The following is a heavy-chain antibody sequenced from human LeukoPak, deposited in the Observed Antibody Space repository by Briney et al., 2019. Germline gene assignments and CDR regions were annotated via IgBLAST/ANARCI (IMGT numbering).Heavy chain of an antibody. CDR2: IHTSGST. Sequence: SGTLSLTCTVPGDSISNYYWSWIRQTPGKGLEWIGYIHTSGSTYYNPSLKSRVTISVDTSKNQFSLKLSSVTAADTAVYYCASSPEKWFRDAFDIWGQGTMVTVSS. CDR1: GDSISNYY. J-gene: IGHJ3*02. CDR3: ASSPEKWFRDAFDI. V-gene: IGHV4-4*09. D-gene: IGHD3-22*01.